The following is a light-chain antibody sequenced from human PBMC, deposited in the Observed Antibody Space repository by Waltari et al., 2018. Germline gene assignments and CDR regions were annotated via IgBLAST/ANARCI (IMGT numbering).Light chain of an antibody. Sequence: QSVLTQPASVSGSPGEPITISCTGTNSDIGSYSYVSWYQQYPGKAPKLIIYDLTERPSGVSTRFSCSQSGNTASLSISGLQADDGADYFCSSYAGRGPVIFGRGTIVTVL. CDR1: NSDIGSYSY. V-gene: IGLV2-14*01. CDR3: SSYAGRGPVI. CDR2: DLT. J-gene: IGLJ2*01.